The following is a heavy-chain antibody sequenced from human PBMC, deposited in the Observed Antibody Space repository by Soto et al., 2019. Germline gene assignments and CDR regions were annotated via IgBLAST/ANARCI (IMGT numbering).Heavy chain of an antibody. CDR3: AREWNPLNWFDP. CDR1: GFTFSSYS. J-gene: IGHJ5*02. D-gene: IGHD1-1*01. Sequence: GGSLRLSCAASGFTFSSYSMNWVHQAPGKGLEWVSYISSSSSTIYYADSVKGRFTISRDNAKNSLYLQMNSLRDEDTAVYYCAREWNPLNWFDPWGQGTLVTVSS. CDR2: ISSSSSTI. V-gene: IGHV3-48*02.